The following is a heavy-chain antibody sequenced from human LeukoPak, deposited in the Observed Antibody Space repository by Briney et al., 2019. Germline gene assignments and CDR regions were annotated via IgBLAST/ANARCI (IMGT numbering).Heavy chain of an antibody. CDR3: ARENTGVAAARYYYYGMDV. Sequence: ASVKVSCKASGYTSTSYDINWVRQATGQGLEWMGWMNPNSGNTGYAQKFQGRVTMTRNTSISTAYMELSSLRSEDTAVYYCARENTGVAAARYYYYGMDVWGQGTTVTVSS. CDR1: GYTSTSYD. D-gene: IGHD6-13*01. V-gene: IGHV1-8*01. CDR2: MNPNSGNT. J-gene: IGHJ6*02.